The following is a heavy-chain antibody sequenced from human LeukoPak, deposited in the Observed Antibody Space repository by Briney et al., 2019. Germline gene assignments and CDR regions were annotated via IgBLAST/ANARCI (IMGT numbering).Heavy chain of an antibody. CDR2: IYYSGST. J-gene: IGHJ3*02. V-gene: IGHV4-59*12. D-gene: IGHD2-15*01. CDR1: GGSISNYY. CDR3: ARSIVVVVAAVDAFDI. Sequence: SETLSLTCTVSGGSISNYYWSWIRQPPGKGLEWIGYIYYSGSTNYNPSLKSRVTISVDTSKNQFSLKLSSVTAADTAVYYCARSIVVVVAAVDAFDIWGQGTMVTVSS.